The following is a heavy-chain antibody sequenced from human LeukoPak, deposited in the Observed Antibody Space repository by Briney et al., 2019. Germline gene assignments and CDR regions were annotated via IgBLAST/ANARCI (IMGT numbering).Heavy chain of an antibody. J-gene: IGHJ6*02. CDR2: IYPRDGST. CDR3: ARASRALYGMDV. Sequence: PGASVNVSCKASGYTFTSNYRHWVRQAPGQGLEWIEMIYPRDGSTSYAQKFQGRVTVTRDTSTSTVHMELSGLRSEDTAVYYCARASRALYGMDVWGQGTTVTVSS. CDR1: GYTFTSNY. V-gene: IGHV1-46*01.